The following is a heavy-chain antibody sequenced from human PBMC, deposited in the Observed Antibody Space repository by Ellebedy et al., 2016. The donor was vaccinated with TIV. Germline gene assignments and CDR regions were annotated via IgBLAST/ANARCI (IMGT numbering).Heavy chain of an antibody. CDR1: GYSFTSYW. Sequence: GESLKISXKGSGYSFTSYWIGWVRQMPGKGLEWMGIIYPGDSDTRYSPSFQGQVTISADKSISTAYLQWSSLKASDTAMYYCARQGVDGSGSSDAFDIWGQGTMVTVSS. V-gene: IGHV5-51*01. J-gene: IGHJ3*02. CDR2: IYPGDSDT. D-gene: IGHD3-10*01. CDR3: ARQGVDGSGSSDAFDI.